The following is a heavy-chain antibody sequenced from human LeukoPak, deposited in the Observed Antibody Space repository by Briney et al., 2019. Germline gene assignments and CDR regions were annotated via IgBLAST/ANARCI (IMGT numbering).Heavy chain of an antibody. J-gene: IGHJ2*01. CDR3: ARVSAGGWYFDL. Sequence: GGSLRLSCAASGFTVSSNDMAWVRQAPGKGLEWVSVFYSGGSTYYADSVKGRFTVSRDNSKNTLYLRLNSLRAEDTAVYYCARVSAGGWYFDLWGRGTLVTVSS. V-gene: IGHV3-53*01. D-gene: IGHD4-23*01. CDR1: GFTVSSND. CDR2: FYSGGST.